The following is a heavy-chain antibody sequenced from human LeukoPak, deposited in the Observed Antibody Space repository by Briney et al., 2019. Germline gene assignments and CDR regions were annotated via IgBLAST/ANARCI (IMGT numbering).Heavy chain of an antibody. J-gene: IGHJ5*02. CDR1: GYTFTSYG. V-gene: IGHV1-18*01. Sequence: ASVKVSCKASGYTFTSYGISWVRQAPGQGLEWMGWISAYNGNTNYAQKLQGRVTMTTDTSTSTAYMELRSLRSDDTAVYYCARGRGYCTNGVCSKTHNWFDPWGQGTLVTVSS. CDR2: ISAYNGNT. CDR3: ARGRGYCTNGVCSKTHNWFDP. D-gene: IGHD2-8*01.